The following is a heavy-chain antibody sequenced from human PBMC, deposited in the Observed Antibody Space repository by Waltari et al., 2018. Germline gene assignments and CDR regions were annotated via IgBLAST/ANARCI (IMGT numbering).Heavy chain of an antibody. CDR3: ARKGGRGYPYGPFYYDH. D-gene: IGHD5-18*01. V-gene: IGHV3-74*01. J-gene: IGHJ4*02. CDR2: INSDGGYI. CDR1: GFTFGDYW. Sequence: EVQLVESGGGLVQPGGSLRLSCAASGFTFGDYWMHWVRQAPGKGLEWVLRINSDGGYISYTDSVKGLFTISRDNAKNTLFLQVNSLRADDTAVYYCARKGGRGYPYGPFYYDHWGQGTLVTVSP.